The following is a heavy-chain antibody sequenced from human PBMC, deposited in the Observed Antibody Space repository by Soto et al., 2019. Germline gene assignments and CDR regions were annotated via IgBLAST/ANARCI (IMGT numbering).Heavy chain of an antibody. V-gene: IGHV4-59*01. CDR2: IYFSGST. CDR1: SGPISGYY. CDR3: ARGDYRIAAAGHQPPDY. Sequence: PSETLSLTCTVSSGPISGYYWSWFRQPPGKGLEWIGYIYFSGSTKYNPSLEGRVTISIDTSKMQFSLILTPVTAADTAVYYCARGDYRIAAAGHQPPDYWGRGILVTVSS. J-gene: IGHJ4*02. D-gene: IGHD6-13*01.